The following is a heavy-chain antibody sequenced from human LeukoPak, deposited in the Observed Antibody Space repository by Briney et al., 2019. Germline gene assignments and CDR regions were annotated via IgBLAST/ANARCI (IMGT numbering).Heavy chain of an antibody. CDR3: ARQSWGITIFGVVTYAFDI. D-gene: IGHD3-3*01. CDR2: IYYSGST. J-gene: IGHJ3*02. V-gene: IGHV4-39*01. CDR1: GGSISSSSYY. Sequence: SETLSLTCTVSGGSISSSSYYWGWLRQPPGKGLEWLGSIYYSGSTYYNPSLKSRVTISVDTSKNQFSLKLSSVTAADTAVYYCARQSWGITIFGVVTYAFDIWGQGTMVTVSS.